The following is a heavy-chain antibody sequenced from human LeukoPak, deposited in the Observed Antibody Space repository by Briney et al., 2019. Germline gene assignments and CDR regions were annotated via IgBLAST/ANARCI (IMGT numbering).Heavy chain of an antibody. D-gene: IGHD3-22*01. V-gene: IGHV1-18*01. J-gene: IGHJ3*02. Sequence: ASVKVSCKASGYTFTSYGISWVRQAPGQGLEWMGWISAYNGNTNYAQKLQDRVTMTTDTSTSTAYMELSSLRSEDTAVYYCARDREYYYDSSGARAFDIWGQGTMVTVSS. CDR3: ARDREYYYDSSGARAFDI. CDR1: GYTFTSYG. CDR2: ISAYNGNT.